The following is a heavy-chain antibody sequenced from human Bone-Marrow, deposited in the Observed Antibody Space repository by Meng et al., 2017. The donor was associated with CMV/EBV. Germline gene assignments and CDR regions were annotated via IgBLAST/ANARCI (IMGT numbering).Heavy chain of an antibody. CDR1: GFTFSSYA. CDR2: SSGSGGST. Sequence: GESLKISCAASGFTFSSYAMSWVHQAQGKGREWVSASSGSGGSTYHADSMKGRVTIYRDNSKNTLYLQIDSLRAEDRAVYYFAKKSGESNYNGMDVWGQGTTVTVSS. CDR3: AKKSGESNYNGMDV. J-gene: IGHJ6*02. V-gene: IGHV3-23*01. D-gene: IGHD2-15*01.